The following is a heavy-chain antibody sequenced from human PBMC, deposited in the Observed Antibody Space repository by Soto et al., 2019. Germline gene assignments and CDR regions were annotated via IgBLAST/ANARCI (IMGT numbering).Heavy chain of an antibody. V-gene: IGHV1-69*13. CDR3: ARDKAGRRFGELLGGMDV. Sequence: SVKVSCKASGGTFSSNAISWVRQAPGQGLEWMGGIIPIFGTANYAQKFQGRVTITADESTSTAYMELSSLRSEDTAVYYCARDKAGRRFGELLGGMDVWGQGTTVTVS. J-gene: IGHJ6*02. CDR1: GGTFSSNA. CDR2: IIPIFGTA. D-gene: IGHD3-10*01.